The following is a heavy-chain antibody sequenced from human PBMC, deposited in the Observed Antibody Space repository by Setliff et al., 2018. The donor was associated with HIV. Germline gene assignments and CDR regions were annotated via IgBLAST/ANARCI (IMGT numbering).Heavy chain of an antibody. D-gene: IGHD3-10*01. CDR3: AREGGDSGSYLDYYYGMDV. J-gene: IGHJ6*02. Sequence: SETLSLTCTVSGGSINRSYWIWIRQSPGKGLEWLGYIHYSGSTYYNPSLKSRVTISVDTSKNQFSLKLSSVTAADTAVYYCAREGGDSGSYLDYYYGMDVWGQGTTVTVSS. CDR1: GGSINRSY. CDR2: IHYSGST. V-gene: IGHV4-59*12.